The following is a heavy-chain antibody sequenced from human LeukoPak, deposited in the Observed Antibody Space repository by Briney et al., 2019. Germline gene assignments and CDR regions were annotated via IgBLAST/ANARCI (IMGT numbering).Heavy chain of an antibody. Sequence: RGSLRLSCAASEFAFSTYWMHWVRQAPGKGLVWVSLINSDGSSTSYADSVKGRFTISRDNAKNTLYLQMNSLRAEDMAVYYCARVSAGYYMDVWGKGTTVTVSS. V-gene: IGHV3-74*01. CDR2: INSDGSST. CDR1: EFAFSTYW. J-gene: IGHJ6*03. CDR3: ARVSAGYYMDV.